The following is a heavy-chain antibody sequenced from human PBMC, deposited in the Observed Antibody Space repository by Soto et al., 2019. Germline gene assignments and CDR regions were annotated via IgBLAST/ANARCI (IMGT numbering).Heavy chain of an antibody. CDR1: GDAITSYF. Sequence: QVQLQESGPGLVKPSETLSLTCAVSGDAITSYFWNWIRQPPEKGLEWLGYIYYTGSTIYNPSLSGRVTVSLDPARYHVALNLSSVTVADRAVYYGARDAFGSGLYYGMNVWGEGTTVTVST. J-gene: IGHJ6*04. D-gene: IGHD3-10*01. V-gene: IGHV4-59*12. CDR3: ARDAFGSGLYYGMNV. CDR2: IYYTGST.